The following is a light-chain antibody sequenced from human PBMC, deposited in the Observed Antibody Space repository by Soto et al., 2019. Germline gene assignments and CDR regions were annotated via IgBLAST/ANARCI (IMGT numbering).Light chain of an antibody. Sequence: DIQMTQSPSSLSASVVDRVTITCRASQTISTYLNWYQQRPGKAPKLLIYAASTLLSGVPLRFTGGGSGTDFTLTIDSLQPEDFATYYCQQSYSSPWTFGQGTKVEMK. CDR3: QQSYSSPWT. V-gene: IGKV1-39*01. CDR1: QTISTY. CDR2: AAS. J-gene: IGKJ1*01.